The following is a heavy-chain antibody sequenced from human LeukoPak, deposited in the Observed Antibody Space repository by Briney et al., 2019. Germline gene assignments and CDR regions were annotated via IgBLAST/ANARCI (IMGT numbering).Heavy chain of an antibody. CDR3: ARGRASGYSSRWHFDY. Sequence: ADAVSLTCTVSGCSISGHYWSWIRQPPGKGLEWIRYIYYSGSTHYNPSLQSRLTISLVTSKNQLSLRVISVTTADTAIYFCARGRASGYSSRWHFDYWGQGTLVTVSS. CDR1: GCSISGHY. V-gene: IGHV4-59*11. J-gene: IGHJ4*02. D-gene: IGHD6-13*01. CDR2: IYYSGST.